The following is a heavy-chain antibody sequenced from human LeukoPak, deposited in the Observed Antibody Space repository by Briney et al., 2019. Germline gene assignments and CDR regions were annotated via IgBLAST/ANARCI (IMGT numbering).Heavy chain of an antibody. J-gene: IGHJ5*02. D-gene: IGHD6-13*01. Sequence: PSQTLPLTCAVSGGSISSGGYSWSWIRQPPGKGLEWIGYIYHSGSTYYNPSLKSRVTISVDRSKNQFSLKLSSVTAADTAVYYCARGSSSWYQGSFDPWGQGTLVTVSS. CDR3: ARGSSSWYQGSFDP. CDR1: GGSISSGGYS. V-gene: IGHV4-30-2*01. CDR2: IYHSGST.